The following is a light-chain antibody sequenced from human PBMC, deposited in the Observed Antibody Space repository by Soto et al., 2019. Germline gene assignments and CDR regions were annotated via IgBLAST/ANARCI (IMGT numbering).Light chain of an antibody. J-gene: IGLJ1*01. V-gene: IGLV2-14*03. CDR1: SSDVGGHNY. Sequence: QSVLTRPAYVSGSPGRSITISCTGSSSDVGGHNYVSCYQQHPGKAPRLMIYEVTKRPSGVSNRFSGSKSGNTASLTISGLQAEDEADYYCSSYTFTSTLYVFGTGTRSPS. CDR3: SSYTFTSTLYV. CDR2: EVT.